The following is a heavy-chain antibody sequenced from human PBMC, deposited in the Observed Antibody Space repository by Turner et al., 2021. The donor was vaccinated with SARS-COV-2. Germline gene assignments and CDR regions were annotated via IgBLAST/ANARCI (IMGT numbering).Heavy chain of an antibody. CDR3: ARGRSWNY. CDR2: ISGSGSTI. J-gene: IGHJ4*02. CDR1: GFTFSSYD. V-gene: IGHV3-48*03. D-gene: IGHD1-26*01. Sequence: EVQLVESGGVWVQPGGSLRLTCAASGFTFSSYDMNWVRQAPGKGLEWVSYISGSGSTIYYGDSMKGRVAVSRDNAKNSLYLQVNSLRVEDTAVYYCARGRSWNYWGQGTLITVSS.